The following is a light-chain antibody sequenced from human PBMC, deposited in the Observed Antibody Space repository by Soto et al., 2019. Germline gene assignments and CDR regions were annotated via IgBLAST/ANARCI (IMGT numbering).Light chain of an antibody. CDR1: QSISSNY. Sequence: EIVLTQSPGTLSLSPGETVTLSCRASQSISSNYVAGFQHKPGQAPRLLIYGASSRAPGIPERFSGSGSGTDFSLTINRLEPEDSAVFYCQQYGYPQLTFGGGTKVEIK. CDR3: QQYGYPQLT. V-gene: IGKV3-20*01. J-gene: IGKJ4*01. CDR2: GAS.